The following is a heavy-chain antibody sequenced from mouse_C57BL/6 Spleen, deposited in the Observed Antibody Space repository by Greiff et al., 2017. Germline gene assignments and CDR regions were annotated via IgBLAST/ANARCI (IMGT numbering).Heavy chain of an antibody. V-gene: IGHV6-3*01. CDR3: TDTEGDYDSWFAY. CDR1: GFTFSNYW. J-gene: IGHJ3*01. D-gene: IGHD2-4*01. CDR2: IRLKSDNYAT. Sequence: VQGVESGGGLVQPGGSMKLSCVASGFTFSNYWMNWVRQSPEKGLEWVAQIRLKSDNYATHYAESVKGRFTISRDDSKSSVYLQMNNLRAEDTGIYYCTDTEGDYDSWFAYWGQGTLVTVSA.